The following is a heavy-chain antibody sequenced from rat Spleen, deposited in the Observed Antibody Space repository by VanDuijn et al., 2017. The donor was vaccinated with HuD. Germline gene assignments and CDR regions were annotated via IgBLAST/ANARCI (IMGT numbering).Heavy chain of an antibody. Sequence: EVQLVESDGGLVQPGRSLKLSCAASGFTFSNYDMAWVRQAPTKGLEWVASIIYDGSSTYYRDSVKGRFTISRDNAKSTLYLQMDSLRSEDTATYYCARHGYDGSYYYWDYWGQGVMVTVSS. CDR1: GFTFSNYD. D-gene: IGHD1-12*02. V-gene: IGHV5-29*01. CDR2: IIYDGSST. J-gene: IGHJ2*01. CDR3: ARHGYDGSYYYWDY.